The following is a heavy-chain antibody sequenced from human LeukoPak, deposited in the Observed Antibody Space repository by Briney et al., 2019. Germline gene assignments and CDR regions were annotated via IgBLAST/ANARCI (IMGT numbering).Heavy chain of an antibody. CDR1: GGSISSYY. V-gene: IGHV4-59*01. D-gene: IGHD3-22*01. CDR2: IYYSGST. CDR3: ARDPYYDSSGPYWYFDL. Sequence: SSETLSLTCTVSGGSISSYYWSWIRQPPGKGLEWIGYIYYSGSTNYNPSLKSRVTISVDTSKNQFSLKLSSVTAADTAVYYCARDPYYDSSGPYWYFDLWGRGTLVTVSS. J-gene: IGHJ2*01.